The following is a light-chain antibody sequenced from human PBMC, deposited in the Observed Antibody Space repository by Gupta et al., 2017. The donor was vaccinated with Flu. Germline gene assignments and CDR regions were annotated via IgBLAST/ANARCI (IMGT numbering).Light chain of an antibody. V-gene: IGKV1-5*03. Sequence: DIQITQLSFTPSASVGDRVTITCRASQDICNWLAWCQQKPGKAPKLPIYKASSLESGVPSRFSGSGSGTEFTLTISSLQPDDFATYYCQQYNGTFGQGTKVEMK. CDR2: KAS. CDR3: QQYNGT. CDR1: QDICNW. J-gene: IGKJ1*01.